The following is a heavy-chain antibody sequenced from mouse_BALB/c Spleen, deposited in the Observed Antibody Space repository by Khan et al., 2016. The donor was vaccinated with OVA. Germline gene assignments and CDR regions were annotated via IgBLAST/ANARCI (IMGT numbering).Heavy chain of an antibody. Sequence: EVELVESGGGLVQPGGSLKLSCATSGFTFSDYYMYWVRQTPEKRLEWVAYISNRGSTTYYPDTVRGRFPISRDNAKNTLYLQMSRLKSEDTAMYYCAREGDDGGLAYWGQGTMVTVSA. CDR3: AREGDDGGLAY. V-gene: IGHV5-12*02. CDR2: ISNRGSTT. J-gene: IGHJ3*01. CDR1: GFTFSDYY. D-gene: IGHD2-3*01.